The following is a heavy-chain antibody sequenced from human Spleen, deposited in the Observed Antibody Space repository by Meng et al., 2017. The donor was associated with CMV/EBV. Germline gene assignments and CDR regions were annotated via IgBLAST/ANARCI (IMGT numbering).Heavy chain of an antibody. V-gene: IGHV1-2*02. J-gene: IGHJ4*02. CDR1: GYTFSANY. Sequence: ASVKVSCKASGYTFSANYIHWVRQAPGQGLEWMGRINPNSGLTNYAQKFQGRVTVTRAPSISTAYMEVRSLRSDDTAVYYCARVPVWGLGLFDYWGQGTLVTVSS. D-gene: IGHD1-14*01. CDR3: ARVPVWGLGLFDY. CDR2: INPNSGLT.